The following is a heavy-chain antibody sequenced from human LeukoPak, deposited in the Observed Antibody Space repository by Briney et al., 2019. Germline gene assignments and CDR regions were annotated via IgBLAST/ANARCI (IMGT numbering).Heavy chain of an antibody. Sequence: PGGSLRLSCAASGFIFYDYGMSWVRHSPGKGLEGVSGINWNGGRTGYADSVKGRFTISRDNAKNSLYLQMNSLRAEDTALYYCARDYDYGDYPGYWGQGTLVTVSS. CDR3: ARDYDYGDYPGY. CDR1: GFIFYDYG. V-gene: IGHV3-20*04. J-gene: IGHJ4*02. CDR2: INWNGGRT. D-gene: IGHD4-17*01.